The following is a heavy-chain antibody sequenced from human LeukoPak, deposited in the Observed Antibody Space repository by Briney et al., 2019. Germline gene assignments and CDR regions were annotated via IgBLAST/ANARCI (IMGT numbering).Heavy chain of an antibody. J-gene: IGHJ6*02. D-gene: IGHD3/OR15-3a*01. CDR2: INPDGSSI. V-gene: IGHV3-74*01. Sequence: WVSYINPDGSSITYADSVKGRFTISRDSAKNTLYLQMNSLRGEDTAVYYCARDLDFSVDVWGQGTTVIVSS. CDR3: ARDLDFSVDV.